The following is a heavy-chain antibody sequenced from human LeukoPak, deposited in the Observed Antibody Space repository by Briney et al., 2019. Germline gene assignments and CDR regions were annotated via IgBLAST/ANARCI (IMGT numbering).Heavy chain of an antibody. CDR1: GFTFSTYA. J-gene: IGHJ6*02. D-gene: IGHD1-26*01. V-gene: IGHV3-23*01. CDR3: AKDVRVGGGGMDV. Sequence: GGSLRLSCAASGFTFSTYAMNWVRQAPGKGLEWVSLISDSGANKHYADSVKGRFTISRDSSKNTLSLQMNSLRAEDTAVYYCAKDVRVGGGGMDVWGQGTPVTVSS. CDR2: ISDSGANK.